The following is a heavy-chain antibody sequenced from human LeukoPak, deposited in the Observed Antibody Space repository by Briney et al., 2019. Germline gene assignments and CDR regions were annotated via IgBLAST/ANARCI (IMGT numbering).Heavy chain of an antibody. V-gene: IGHV4-34*01. CDR2: INHSGST. Sequence: SETLSLTCAVYGGSFSGYYWSWIRQPPGKGLEWIGEINHSGSTNYNPSLKSRVTISVDTSKNQFSLKLNSVTAADTAVYYCARGRRRNRITIFGVVITYYFDYWGQGTLVTVSS. J-gene: IGHJ4*02. CDR1: GGSFSGYY. D-gene: IGHD3-3*01. CDR3: ARGRRRNRITIFGVVITYYFDY.